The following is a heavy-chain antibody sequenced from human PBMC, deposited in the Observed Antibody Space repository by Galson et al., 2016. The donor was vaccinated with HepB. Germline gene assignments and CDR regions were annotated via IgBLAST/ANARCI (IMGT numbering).Heavy chain of an antibody. CDR3: AKDPHPSITSAGTGSSYFDY. V-gene: IGHV3-9*01. Sequence: SLRLSCAASGFTFDDYAMHWVRQAPGKGLEWVSAISRNSVSIGYADSVTGRFNISRDNAKNSLSLQMNSLRAEDTALCYCAKDPHPSITSAGTGSSYFDYWGQGTLVTVSS. D-gene: IGHD6-13*01. CDR1: GFTFDDYA. J-gene: IGHJ4*02. CDR2: ISRNSVSI.